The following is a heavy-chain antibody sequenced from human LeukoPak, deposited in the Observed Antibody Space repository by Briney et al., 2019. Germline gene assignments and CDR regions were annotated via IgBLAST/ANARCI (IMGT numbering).Heavy chain of an antibody. CDR1: GFTFSSYA. D-gene: IGHD3-9*01. CDR3: VRDMNDILTGYSIHYYYYGMDV. V-gene: IGHV3-30-3*01. Sequence: GGSLRLSCAASGFTFSSYAMHWVRQAPGKGLEWVAVISYDGSNKYYADSVKGRFTISRDNSKNTLYLQMNSLRAEDTAVYYCVRDMNDILTGYSIHYYYYGMDVWGQGTTVTVSS. CDR2: ISYDGSNK. J-gene: IGHJ6*02.